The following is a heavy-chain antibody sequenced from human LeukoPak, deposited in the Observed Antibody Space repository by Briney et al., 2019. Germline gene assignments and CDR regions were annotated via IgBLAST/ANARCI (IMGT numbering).Heavy chain of an antibody. J-gene: IGHJ3*02. D-gene: IGHD3-10*01. CDR3: AKDELITGGAIRGDAFDI. CDR1: GFTFSSYA. CDR2: ISGSGGST. V-gene: IGHV3-23*01. Sequence: GGSLRLSCAASGFTFSSYAMSWVRQAPGKGLEWVSAISGSGGSTYYADSVKGRFTISRDNSKNTLYLQMNSLRAEDTAVYYCAKDELITGGAIRGDAFDIWGQGTMVTVSS.